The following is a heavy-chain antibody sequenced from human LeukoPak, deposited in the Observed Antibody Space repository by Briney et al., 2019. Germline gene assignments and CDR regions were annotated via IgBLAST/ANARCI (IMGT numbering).Heavy chain of an antibody. J-gene: IGHJ4*02. Sequence: GASVKVSCKASGGTFSSYAISWVRQAPGQGLEWMGGIIPIFGTANYAQKFQGRVTITADESTSTAYMELSSLRSEDTAVYYCATLQEYYDSSGFIPFDYWGQGTLVTVSS. D-gene: IGHD3-22*01. CDR1: GGTFSSYA. CDR2: IIPIFGTA. CDR3: ATLQEYYDSSGFIPFDY. V-gene: IGHV1-69*13.